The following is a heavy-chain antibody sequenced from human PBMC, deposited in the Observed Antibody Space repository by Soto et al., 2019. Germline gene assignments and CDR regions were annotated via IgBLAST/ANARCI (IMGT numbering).Heavy chain of an antibody. D-gene: IGHD2-2*01. CDR2: IIPILGIA. Sequence: ASVTVSCKASGGTFSSYTISWVRQAPGQGLEWMGRIIPILGIANYAQKFQGRVTITADKSTSTAYMELSSLRSEDTAVYYCARDQEDIVVVPAATRRYYYYYYMDVWGKGTTVTVSS. J-gene: IGHJ6*03. V-gene: IGHV1-69*04. CDR1: GGTFSSYT. CDR3: ARDQEDIVVVPAATRRYYYYYYMDV.